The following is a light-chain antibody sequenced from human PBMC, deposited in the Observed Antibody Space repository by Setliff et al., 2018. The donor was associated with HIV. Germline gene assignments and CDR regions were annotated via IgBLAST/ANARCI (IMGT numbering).Light chain of an antibody. J-gene: IGLJ3*02. CDR1: NSDVGGHNR. V-gene: IGLV2-18*02. CDR2: GVT. CDR3: CSYASSSAWV. Sequence: QSALTQPPSVSGSPGQSVTISCTGTNSDVGGHNRVSWYQQPPGAAPKLLISGVTNRSSGVPDRFSGSKSGNTAFLTISGLQADDEGDFYCCSYASSSAWVFGGGTKVTVL.